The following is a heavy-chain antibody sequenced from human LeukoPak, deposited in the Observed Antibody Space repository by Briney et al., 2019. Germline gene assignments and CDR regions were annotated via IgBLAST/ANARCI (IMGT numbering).Heavy chain of an antibody. J-gene: IGHJ4*02. V-gene: IGHV3-11*01. CDR1: GFSFSDFY. D-gene: IGHD1-26*01. CDR3: AREVRGSGRDFDY. Sequence: GGSLRLSCAASGFSFSDFYMSWIRQAPGMGLEWISYIGTRSNPIYYADSVKGRFTIYRDDAKNSLYLQMNSLRDEDTAVYFCAREVRGSGRDFDYWGQGILVTVST. CDR2: IGTRSNPI.